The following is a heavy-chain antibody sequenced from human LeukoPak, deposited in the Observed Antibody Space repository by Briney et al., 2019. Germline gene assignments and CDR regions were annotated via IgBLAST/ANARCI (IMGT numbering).Heavy chain of an antibody. D-gene: IGHD3-22*01. CDR3: AKDQDRYYYNSSDPYYFDY. CDR1: GFTFSSYA. J-gene: IGHJ4*02. Sequence: GGSLRLSCAASGFTFSSYAMSWVRQAPGKGLEWVSAISCSGGSTYYADSVKGRFTISRDNSKNTLYLQMNSLRAEDTAVYYCAKDQDRYYYNSSDPYYFDYWGQGTLVTVSS. V-gene: IGHV3-23*01. CDR2: ISCSGGST.